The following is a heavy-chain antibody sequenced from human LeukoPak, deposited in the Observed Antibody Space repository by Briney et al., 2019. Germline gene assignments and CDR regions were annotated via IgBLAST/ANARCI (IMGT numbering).Heavy chain of an antibody. CDR1: GFTFSTYA. Sequence: GGSLRLSCAASGFTFSTYAMSWVRQAPGKGLEWVSAISGSGGSTYYADSVKGRFTISRDNSKNTLYLQMNSLRAEDTAVYYCANTPSRWLEEPLGTPGGTYWGQGTLVTVSS. CDR3: ANTPSRWLEEPLGTPGGTY. V-gene: IGHV3-23*01. J-gene: IGHJ4*02. D-gene: IGHD6-19*01. CDR2: ISGSGGST.